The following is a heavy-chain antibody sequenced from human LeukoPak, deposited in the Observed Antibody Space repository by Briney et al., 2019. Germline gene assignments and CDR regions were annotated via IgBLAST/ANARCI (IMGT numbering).Heavy chain of an antibody. CDR3: ARSAEYLGDEYDFSY. CDR1: GYSIISGYY. J-gene: IGHJ4*02. D-gene: IGHD4-17*01. Sequence: SETLSLTCAVSGYSIISGYYWGWIRQPPGKGLEWIGSIFHSGSTYQNPSLKSRVTISLDTSKNHYSLKMSSVTAADTAVYYCARSAEYLGDEYDFSYWGQGTLVTVSS. V-gene: IGHV4-38-2*01. CDR2: IFHSGST.